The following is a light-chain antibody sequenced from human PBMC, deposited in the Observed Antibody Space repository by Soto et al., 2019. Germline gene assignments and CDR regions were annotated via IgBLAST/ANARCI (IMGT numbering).Light chain of an antibody. Sequence: DIQMTQSPSSLSASVGDRVTITCRASQSIGTWLAWYQQKPGKAPKVLIHKASSLESGAPSRFSGSGSGTQFTLTISSLQPGYVATYYCQQYNSYSWTFGQGTKVEI. CDR2: KAS. CDR1: QSIGTW. CDR3: QQYNSYSWT. J-gene: IGKJ1*01. V-gene: IGKV1-5*03.